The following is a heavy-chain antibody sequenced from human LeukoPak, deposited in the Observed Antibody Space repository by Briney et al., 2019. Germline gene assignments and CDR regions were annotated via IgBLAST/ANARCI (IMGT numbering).Heavy chain of an antibody. Sequence: SVKVSCKASGGTFSSYASNWVRQAPGQGLEWMGGIIPIFGTANDAQKFQGRVTITADESTSTAYMELSSLRSEDTGVYYCARATTVPRGWCDPWGQGTLVTVSS. CDR1: GGTFSSYA. CDR3: ARATTVPRGWCDP. J-gene: IGHJ5*02. V-gene: IGHV1-69*13. CDR2: IIPIFGTA. D-gene: IGHD4-17*01.